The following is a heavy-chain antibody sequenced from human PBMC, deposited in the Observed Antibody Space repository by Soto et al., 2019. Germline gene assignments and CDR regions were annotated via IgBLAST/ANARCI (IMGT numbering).Heavy chain of an antibody. CDR2: IKQDGSES. V-gene: IGHV3-7*05. J-gene: IGHJ4*02. Sequence: EVQLAESGGDLVQPGGSLRLSCAASGFPFSSYWMSWVRQAPGKGLEWVANIKQDGSESYYVDSVKGRFTISRDNAKNALYLQMSRLRADDTAAYYCARDWRDGYNHCFDYWGQGALVTVSS. D-gene: IGHD5-12*01. CDR3: ARDWRDGYNHCFDY. CDR1: GFPFSSYW.